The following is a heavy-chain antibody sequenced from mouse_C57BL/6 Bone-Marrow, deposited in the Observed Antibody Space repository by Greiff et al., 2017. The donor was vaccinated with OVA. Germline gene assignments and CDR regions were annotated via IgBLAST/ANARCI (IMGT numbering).Heavy chain of an antibody. J-gene: IGHJ1*03. CDR3: ARDNPYYYGLDWYFDV. CDR2: INPNNGGT. Sequence: VQLQQSGPELVKPGASVKMSCKASGYTFTDYNMHWVKQSHGKSLEWIGYINPNNGGTSYNQKFKGKATLTVNKSSSTAYMELRSLTSEDSAVYYCARDNPYYYGLDWYFDVWGTGTTVTVSS. D-gene: IGHD1-1*01. V-gene: IGHV1-22*01. CDR1: GYTFTDYN.